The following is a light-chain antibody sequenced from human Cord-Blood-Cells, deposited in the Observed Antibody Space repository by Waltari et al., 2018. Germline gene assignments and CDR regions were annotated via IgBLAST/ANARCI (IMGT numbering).Light chain of an antibody. CDR3: QQRSNWPPKYT. CDR2: DAS. V-gene: IGKV3-11*01. J-gene: IGKJ2*01. CDR1: QSVSSY. Sequence: VLTQSQATLSLSPAERATLSCRASQSVSSYLAWYQQKPGQAPRLLIYDASNRATGIPARFSGSGSGTDFTLTISSLEPEDFAVYYCQQRSNWPPKYTFGQGTKLEIK.